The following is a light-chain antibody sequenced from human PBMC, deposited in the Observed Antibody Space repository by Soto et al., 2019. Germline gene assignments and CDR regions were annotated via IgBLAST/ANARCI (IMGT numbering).Light chain of an antibody. CDR2: EVT. CDR1: SSDVGGYDY. J-gene: IGLJ1*01. V-gene: IGLV2-14*01. CDR3: SSHTSGSTRV. Sequence: QSVLTQPASVSGSPGQSIAISCTGTSSDVGGYDYVSWYQQHPDKAPKLMIYEVTKRPSGVSNRFSGSKSVNTASLTISGLQPEDEADYYCSSHTSGSTRVFGSGTKLTVL.